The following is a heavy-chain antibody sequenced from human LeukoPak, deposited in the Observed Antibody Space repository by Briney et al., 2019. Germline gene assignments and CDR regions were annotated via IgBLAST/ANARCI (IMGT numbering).Heavy chain of an antibody. Sequence: GGSLRLSCAVSGFTFSSHWMHWVRQAPGKGLVWVSRINSDGSDTKYADSVKGRFTISRDNAKNTLYLQMNSLRAEDTAMYYCARVGRITAASDIDYWGQGILVTVSS. CDR1: GFTFSSHW. D-gene: IGHD6-13*01. CDR3: ARVGRITAASDIDY. CDR2: INSDGSDT. J-gene: IGHJ4*02. V-gene: IGHV3-74*03.